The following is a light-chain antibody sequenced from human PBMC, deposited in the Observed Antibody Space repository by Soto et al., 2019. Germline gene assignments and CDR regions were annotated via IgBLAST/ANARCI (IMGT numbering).Light chain of an antibody. CDR2: DAS. Sequence: DIQMTQSPSTLSASVGDRVTITCRASQSISSWLAWYQQKPGKAPKLLIYDASSLESGVPSRFSGSGSGTEFTLTISSLQPDDFATYYCQQYKSYSPAVGQGTKVEIK. V-gene: IGKV1-5*01. CDR3: QQYKSYSPA. CDR1: QSISSW. J-gene: IGKJ1*01.